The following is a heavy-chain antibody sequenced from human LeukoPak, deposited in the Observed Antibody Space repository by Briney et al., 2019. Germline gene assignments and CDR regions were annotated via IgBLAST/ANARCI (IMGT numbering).Heavy chain of an antibody. CDR2: IIPIFGTA. J-gene: IGHJ4*02. CDR3: ARERIVGANAKGDY. D-gene: IGHD1-26*01. V-gene: IGHV1-69*13. CDR1: GYTFTSYH. Sequence: SVKVSCKASGYTFTSYHLHWVRQAPGQGLEWMGGIIPIFGTANYAQKFQGRVTITADESTSTAYMELSSLRSEDTAVYYCARERIVGANAKGDYWGQGTLVTVSS.